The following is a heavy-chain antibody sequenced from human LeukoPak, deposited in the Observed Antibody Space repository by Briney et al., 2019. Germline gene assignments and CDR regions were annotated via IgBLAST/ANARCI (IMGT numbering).Heavy chain of an antibody. CDR1: GFTFGDYA. D-gene: IGHD6-13*01. CDR3: ARDRAGIFYAMDI. J-gene: IGHJ6*02. CDR2: IDWNSNNI. V-gene: IGHV3-9*01. Sequence: GRSLRLSCAASGFTFGDYAMHWVRRAPGKGLEWVSGIDWNSNNIGYADSVKGRFTVSRANAKNCLYLQMNSLRTEDTALYYCARDRAGIFYAMDIWGQGTSVTVS.